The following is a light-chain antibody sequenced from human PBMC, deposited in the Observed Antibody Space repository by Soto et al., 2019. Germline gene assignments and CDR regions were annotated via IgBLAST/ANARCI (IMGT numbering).Light chain of an antibody. CDR3: QSYDNSLSTYV. Sequence: QTVLTQPPAVSGAPGQRVTISCTWSSSNIGTGYDVHWYQQLPGTAPKVLIYGNTNRPSGVPDRFSGSKSGTSASLAITGLQAEDEADYYCQSYDNSLSTYVFGTGTRSPS. CDR1: SSNIGTGYD. V-gene: IGLV1-40*01. CDR2: GNT. J-gene: IGLJ1*01.